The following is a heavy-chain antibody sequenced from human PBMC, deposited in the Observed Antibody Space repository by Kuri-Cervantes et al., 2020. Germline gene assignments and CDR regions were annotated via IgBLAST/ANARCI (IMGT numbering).Heavy chain of an antibody. CDR1: GFTFSSYA. CDR2: ISGSGGSA. D-gene: IGHD3-22*01. V-gene: IGHV3-23*01. Sequence: GGSLRLTCAASGFTFSSYAMSWVRQAPGKGLEWVSAISGSGGSAYYADSVKGRFTISRDNSKNTLYLQMNSLRAEDTAVYYCARVGYYYDSSGYYHPIEYYYYGMDVWGQGTTVTVSS. CDR3: ARVGYYYDSSGYYHPIEYYYYGMDV. J-gene: IGHJ6*02.